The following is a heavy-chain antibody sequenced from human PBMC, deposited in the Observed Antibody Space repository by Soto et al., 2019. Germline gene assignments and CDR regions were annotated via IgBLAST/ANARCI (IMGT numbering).Heavy chain of an antibody. J-gene: IGHJ6*02. D-gene: IGHD4-17*01. CDR3: AKEETVLVNYYYYYGMDV. Sequence: EVQLLESGGGLVQPGGSLRLSCAASGFTFSSYAMSWVRQAPGMGLEWVSVISGSGYATYYADSVKGRFTVSRDNSNNTVYLRMNSRRAEDTAVYYCAKEETVLVNYYYYYGMDVWGQGTTVTVSS. V-gene: IGHV3-23*01. CDR2: ISGSGYAT. CDR1: GFTFSSYA.